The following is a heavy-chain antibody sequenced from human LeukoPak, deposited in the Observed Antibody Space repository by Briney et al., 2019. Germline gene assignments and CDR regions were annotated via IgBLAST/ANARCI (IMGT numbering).Heavy chain of an antibody. Sequence: QSGGSLRLSCAASGFTFSNYAMSWVRQAPGKGLEWVSVISGSGGSTNYADSVKGRFTISRDNSKNTLYLQMNGLRAEDTAEYYCAKSQGIQLWNIDYWGQGTLVTVSS. CDR1: GFTFSNYA. V-gene: IGHV3-23*01. D-gene: IGHD5-18*01. CDR2: ISGSGGST. J-gene: IGHJ4*02. CDR3: AKSQGIQLWNIDY.